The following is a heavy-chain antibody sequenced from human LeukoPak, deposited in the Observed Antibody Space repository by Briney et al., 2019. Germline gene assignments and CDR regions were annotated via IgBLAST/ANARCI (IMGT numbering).Heavy chain of an antibody. J-gene: IGHJ6*03. CDR3: AKDRCSNGIGCYYYYMDV. Sequence: GGSLRLSCVASGFTFKNSWMHWVRQAPGKGLEWVAYIQNDGSNEQYADSVKGRFSISRDSSKDILYLQMNSLRAEDTAVYYCAKDRCSNGIGCYYYYMDVWGKGTTVTISS. CDR1: GFTFKNSW. V-gene: IGHV3-30*02. CDR2: IQNDGSNE. D-gene: IGHD2-8*01.